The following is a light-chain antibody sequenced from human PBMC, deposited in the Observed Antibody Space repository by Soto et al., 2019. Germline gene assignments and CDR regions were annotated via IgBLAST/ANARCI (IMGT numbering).Light chain of an antibody. CDR3: QQYGRTSWT. V-gene: IGKV3-20*01. CDR2: GAS. CDR1: QSVSTNF. Sequence: EIVLTQSPGTLSLSPGEGATLSCRASQSVSTNFFAWYQQKPGQAPRLLIYGASTRATGIPDRFSGSGSGTDFPLTISRLEPEDFAVYYCQQYGRTSWTFGQGTNVDIK. J-gene: IGKJ1*01.